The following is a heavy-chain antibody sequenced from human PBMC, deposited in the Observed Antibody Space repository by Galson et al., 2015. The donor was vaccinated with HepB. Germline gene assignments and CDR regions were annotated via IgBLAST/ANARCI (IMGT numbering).Heavy chain of an antibody. CDR1: GFTFSNFG. CDR3: AKDRYYGDYFDY. V-gene: IGHV3-30*02. D-gene: IGHD4-17*01. J-gene: IGHJ4*02. CDR2: IRYDGSNK. Sequence: SLRLSCAASGFTFSNFGMHWVRQAPGKGLEWVAFIRYDGSNKYYPDSVKGRFTISRDNSKNTLYLQMNSPRPEDSAMYYCAKDRYYGDYFDYWGQGALVTVSS.